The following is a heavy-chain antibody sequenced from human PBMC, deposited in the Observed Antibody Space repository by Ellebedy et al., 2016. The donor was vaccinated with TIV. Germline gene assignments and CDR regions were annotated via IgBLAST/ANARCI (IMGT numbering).Heavy chain of an antibody. CDR1: GYTFTNYY. CDR2: INPDSGGT. Sequence: AASVKVSCKTSGYTFTNYYIHWVRQAPGQGLEWMGWINPDSGGTNYAKKFQGRVAMTRDTSISTAYMELSSLTSDDSAVYYCATFPAGVFDYWGQGTLVTVSS. V-gene: IGHV1-2*02. CDR3: ATFPAGVFDY. J-gene: IGHJ4*02. D-gene: IGHD2-8*01.